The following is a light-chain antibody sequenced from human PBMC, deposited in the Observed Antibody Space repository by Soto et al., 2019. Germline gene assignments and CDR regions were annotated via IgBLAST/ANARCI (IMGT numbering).Light chain of an antibody. CDR3: AAWDDSLNSGV. CDR2: SNN. Sequence: QAVVTQPPSASGTPGQRVTISCSGSSSNIGSNTVNWYQQLPGTAPKLLIYSNNQRPSGVPDRFSGSKSGTSASLAISGLQSEDEADYYCAAWDDSLNSGVFGTGTKVTVL. CDR1: SSNIGSNT. V-gene: IGLV1-44*01. J-gene: IGLJ1*01.